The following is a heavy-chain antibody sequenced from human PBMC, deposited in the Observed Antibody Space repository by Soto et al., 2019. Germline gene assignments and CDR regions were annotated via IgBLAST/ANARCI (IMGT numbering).Heavy chain of an antibody. CDR3: ARGRITLGGVIVSSLAY. CDR1: GYTFTSYD. J-gene: IGHJ4*02. CDR2: MNPNSGNT. V-gene: IGHV1-8*02. D-gene: IGHD3-16*02. Sequence: GASVKVSCKASGYTFTSYDINWVRQATGQGLEWMGWMNPNSGNTGYAQKFQGRVTMTRNTSISTAYMELSSLRSEDTAVYYCARGRITLGGVIVSSLAYWGQGTLVTVSS.